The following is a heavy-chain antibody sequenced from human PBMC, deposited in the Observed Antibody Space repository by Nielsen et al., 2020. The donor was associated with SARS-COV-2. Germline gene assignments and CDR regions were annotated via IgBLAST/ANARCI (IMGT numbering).Heavy chain of an antibody. CDR2: IKPDGSEQ. CDR3: ARESSDFCSGYYENDAFDI. J-gene: IGHJ3*02. Sequence: GGSLRLSCVASGFSFSETWMSWVRQVPGKGLEWVADIKPDGSEQQYVDSVKGRFTISRDNAKSSMSLQMNSLRAEDTAVYYCARESSDFCSGYYENDAFDIWGQGTMVTVSS. V-gene: IGHV3-7*03. D-gene: IGHD3-3*01. CDR1: GFSFSETW.